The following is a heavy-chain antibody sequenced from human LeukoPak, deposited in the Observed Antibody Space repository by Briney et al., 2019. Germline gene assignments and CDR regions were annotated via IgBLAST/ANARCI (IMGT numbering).Heavy chain of an antibody. J-gene: IGHJ5*02. CDR3: ARDRHLDR. Sequence: PGGSLRLSCAASGFTFSSSWMTWVRQAPGKGLEWVANINQDGSEKYYVDSVKGRFTISRDNAKNSLYLQMNSLRAEDTAVYYCARDRHLDRWGQGILVTVPS. D-gene: IGHD3-3*02. V-gene: IGHV3-7*01. CDR2: INQDGSEK. CDR1: GFTFSSSW.